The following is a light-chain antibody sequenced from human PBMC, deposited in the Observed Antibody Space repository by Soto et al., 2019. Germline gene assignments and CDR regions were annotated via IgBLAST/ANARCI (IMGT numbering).Light chain of an antibody. Sequence: QSVLTQPASVSGSPGQSITISCTGTSSDVGGYNYVSWYQQHPGKAPKLMIYDVSNRPSGISDRFSGSKSGNTASLTISGRQPEDEADDYCCSYTSTSADVVFGGGTKLTVL. CDR3: CSYTSTSADVV. CDR2: DVS. V-gene: IGLV2-14*01. J-gene: IGLJ2*01. CDR1: SSDVGGYNY.